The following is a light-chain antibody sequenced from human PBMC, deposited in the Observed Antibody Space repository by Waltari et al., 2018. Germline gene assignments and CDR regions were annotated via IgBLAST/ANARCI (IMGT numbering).Light chain of an antibody. CDR2: GAS. CDR1: QSVSRA. Sequence: SCSAGQSVSRALAWYRQKPGQAPRLLIYGASTRATGIPDSVSGSGSGTDFSLTISRLEPDDFAVYYCQHYLRLPVTFGQGTTVEI. CDR3: QHYLRLPVT. V-gene: IGKV3-20*01. J-gene: IGKJ1*01.